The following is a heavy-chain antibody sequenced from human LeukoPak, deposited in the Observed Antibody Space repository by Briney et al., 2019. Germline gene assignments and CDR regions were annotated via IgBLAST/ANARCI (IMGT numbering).Heavy chain of an antibody. Sequence: PGRSLRLSCAASGFTFSNCGIHWVRQAPGKGLEWVAIISYDGSNKYYADSVKGRFTISRDNSKNTVYVQMNSLRTEDTAVYYCAKGKVIASAGAMDYRGQGTLVTVSS. CDR2: ISYDGSNK. CDR3: AKGKVIASAGAMDY. V-gene: IGHV3-30*18. D-gene: IGHD6-13*01. CDR1: GFTFSNCG. J-gene: IGHJ4*02.